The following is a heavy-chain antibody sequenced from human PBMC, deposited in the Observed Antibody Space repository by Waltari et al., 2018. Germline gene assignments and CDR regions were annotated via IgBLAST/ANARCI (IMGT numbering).Heavy chain of an antibody. J-gene: IGHJ6*02. V-gene: IGHV3-30*18. CDR2: ISYDGSNK. D-gene: IGHD3-16*01. Sequence: QVQLVESGGGVVQPGRSLRLSCAASGFTFSSYGMHWVRQAPGKWREWVAVISYDGSNKYYADSVKGRFTISRDNSKNTLYLQMNSLRAEDTAVYYCAKDAVGDGMDVWGQGTTVTVSS. CDR1: GFTFSSYG. CDR3: AKDAVGDGMDV.